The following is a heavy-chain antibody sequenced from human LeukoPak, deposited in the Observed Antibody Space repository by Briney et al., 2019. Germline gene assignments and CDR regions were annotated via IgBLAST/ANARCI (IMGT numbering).Heavy chain of an antibody. CDR1: GGSFSGYY. J-gene: IGHJ4*02. V-gene: IGHV4-34*01. CDR2: IYHSGST. Sequence: PSETLSLTCAVYGGSFSGYYWSWIRQPPGKGLEWIGSIYHSGSTYYNPSLKSRVTISVDTSKNQFSLKLSSVTAADTAVYYCARHRITSRDGWTDYWGQGTLVTVSS. D-gene: IGHD3-10*01. CDR3: ARHRITSRDGWTDY.